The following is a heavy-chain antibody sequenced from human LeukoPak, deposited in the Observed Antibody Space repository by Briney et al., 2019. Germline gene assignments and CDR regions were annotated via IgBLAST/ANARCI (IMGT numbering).Heavy chain of an antibody. D-gene: IGHD4-17*01. CDR3: ARDHFHDYEVGYYYYMDV. Sequence: SQTLSLTCTVSGGSISSGSYYWSWIRQPAGKGLEWIGRIYTSGSTNYNPSLKSRVTISVDTSKNQFSLKLSSVTAADTAVYYCARDHFHDYEVGYYYYMDVWGKGTTVTISS. CDR1: GGSISSGSYY. V-gene: IGHV4-61*02. J-gene: IGHJ6*03. CDR2: IYTSGST.